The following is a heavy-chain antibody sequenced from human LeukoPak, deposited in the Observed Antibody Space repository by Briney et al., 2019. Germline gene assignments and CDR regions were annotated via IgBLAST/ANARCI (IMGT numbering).Heavy chain of an antibody. Sequence: SETLSLTCTVSGGSISSGDYYWSWIRQPPGKGLEWIVYIYYSGSTYYNPSLKSRVTISVDTSKNQFSLKLSSVTAADTAVYYCTRDGVSRGRWFDPWGQGTLVTVSS. CDR2: IYYSGST. V-gene: IGHV4-30-4*01. CDR3: TRDGVSRGRWFDP. CDR1: GGSISSGDYY. J-gene: IGHJ5*02. D-gene: IGHD3-16*01.